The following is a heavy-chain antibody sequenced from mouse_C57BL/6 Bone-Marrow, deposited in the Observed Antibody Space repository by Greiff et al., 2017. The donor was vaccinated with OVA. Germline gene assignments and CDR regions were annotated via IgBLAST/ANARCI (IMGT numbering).Heavy chain of an antibody. CDR1: GYTFTDYY. D-gene: IGHD1-3*01. V-gene: IGHV1-19*01. CDR2: INPYNGGT. Sequence: EVQLQQSGPVLVKPGASVKMSCKASGYTFTDYYMNWVKQSHGKSLEWIGVINPYNGGTSYNQKFKGKATLTVDKSSSTAYMELNSLTSEDSAVYYCARVPPLTYAMDDWGQGTSVTVSS. J-gene: IGHJ4*01. CDR3: ARVPPLTYAMDD.